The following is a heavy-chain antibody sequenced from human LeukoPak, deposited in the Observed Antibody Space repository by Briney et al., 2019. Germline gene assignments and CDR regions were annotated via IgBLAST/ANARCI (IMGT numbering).Heavy chain of an antibody. Sequence: GGSLRLSCAASGFTFSTYGMHWVRQAPGKGLEWVAVTAFNGSNNDYVTSYANSVKGRFTISRDNSKNTLHLQMNNLTAEDTAVYYCARGGDVTIIIVVIPDPFDIWGQGTMITVSS. CDR1: GFTFSTYG. CDR3: ARGGDVTIIIVVIPDPFDI. J-gene: IGHJ3*02. CDR2: TAFNGSNNDYVT. V-gene: IGHV3-30*03. D-gene: IGHD3-22*01.